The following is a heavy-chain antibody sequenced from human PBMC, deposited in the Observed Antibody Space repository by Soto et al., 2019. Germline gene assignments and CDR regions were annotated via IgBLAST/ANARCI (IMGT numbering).Heavy chain of an antibody. V-gene: IGHV3-7*03. J-gene: IGHJ6*02. CDR3: ARDVGATYYYYGMDV. CDR2: IKQDGSEK. CDR1: GFAFSSYW. Sequence: GGSLRLSCAASGFAFSSYWMSWVRQAPGKGLEWVANIKQDGSEKYYVDSLKGRFTISRDNAKNSLYLQMNSLRAEDTAVYYCARDVGATYYYYGMDVWGQGTTVTVSS. D-gene: IGHD1-26*01.